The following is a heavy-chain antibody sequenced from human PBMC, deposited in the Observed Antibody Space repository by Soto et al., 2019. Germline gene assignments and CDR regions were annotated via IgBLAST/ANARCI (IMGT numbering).Heavy chain of an antibody. CDR2: IFPGDSDT. J-gene: IGHJ4*02. CDR3: VRYLAATGSNWSEY. D-gene: IGHD6-13*01. V-gene: IGHV5-51*01. CDR1: GYNFADFW. Sequence: GESLKISCKGSGYNFADFWIGWVRQMPGKGLEWMGIIFPGDSDTRYSPSFQGQVTISADKSINTAYLQWFGLKASDTAMYYCVRYLAATGSNWSEYWGQGTLVTVSS.